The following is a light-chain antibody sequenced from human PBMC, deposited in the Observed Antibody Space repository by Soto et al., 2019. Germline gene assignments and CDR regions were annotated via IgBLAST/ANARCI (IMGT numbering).Light chain of an antibody. CDR2: AAS. Sequence: EIVLTQSPATLSLSPGERATLSCRASQSVNNYLAWYQQKPGQAPRLLIYAASNRATGIPARFSGSGSWTDFSLTISSLEPEDFAVYYCQQRSDWPITFGLGTRLEIK. J-gene: IGKJ5*01. CDR3: QQRSDWPIT. CDR1: QSVNNY. V-gene: IGKV3-11*01.